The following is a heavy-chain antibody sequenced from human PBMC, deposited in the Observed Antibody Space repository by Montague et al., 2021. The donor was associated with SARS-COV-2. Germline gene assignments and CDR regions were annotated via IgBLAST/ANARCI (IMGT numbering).Heavy chain of an antibody. CDR2: IDYSGXT. J-gene: IGHJ5*02. V-gene: IGHV4-39*01. Sequence: SETLSLTCTVSGGSISSGSYYWGWIRQPPGKGLEWIGSIDYSGXTXYXXSLKSRVTISVDTSKNQFSLKLRSVTAADTAVYYCARGLVGWFDPWGQGTLVIVS. CDR3: ARGLVGWFDP. D-gene: IGHD3/OR15-3a*01. CDR1: GGSISSGSYY.